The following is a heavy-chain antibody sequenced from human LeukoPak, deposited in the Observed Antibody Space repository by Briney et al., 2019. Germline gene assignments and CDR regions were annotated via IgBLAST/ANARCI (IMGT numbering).Heavy chain of an antibody. J-gene: IGHJ3*02. Sequence: GRSLRLSCAASRFTFSSYSMNWVRQAPGKGLEWVSSISSSSSYIYYADSVKGRFTISRDNAKNSLYLQMNSLRAEDTAVYYCARDATAGATRGDAFDIWGQGTMVTVSS. CDR2: ISSSSSYI. CDR3: ARDATAGATRGDAFDI. D-gene: IGHD1-26*01. CDR1: RFTFSSYS. V-gene: IGHV3-21*01.